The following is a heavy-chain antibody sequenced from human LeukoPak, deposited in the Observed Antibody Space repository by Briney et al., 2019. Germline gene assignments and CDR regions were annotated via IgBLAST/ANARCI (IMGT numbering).Heavy chain of an antibody. Sequence: GGSLRLSCAASGFTFSSYSMSWFRQAPGKGLDWVANIKQDGREKYTVDSVKGQFPISRDNAKNSLYLQMNSHRAEDTAVYYCARVAGTQINWFDPWGQATLVTDSS. CDR2: IKQDGREK. J-gene: IGHJ5*02. CDR1: GFTFSSYS. CDR3: ARVAGTQINWFDP. D-gene: IGHD6-13*01. V-gene: IGHV3-7*01.